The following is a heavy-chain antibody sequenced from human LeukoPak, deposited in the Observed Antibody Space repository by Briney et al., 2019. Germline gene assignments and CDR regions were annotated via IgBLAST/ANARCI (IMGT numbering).Heavy chain of an antibody. CDR1: GFTFDDYA. CDR3: ARGGGYDILTGYNHFDY. CDR2: ISWNSGTI. J-gene: IGHJ4*01. Sequence: GGSLRLSCAASGFTFDDYAMYWVRQAPGKGLEWVSGISWNSGTIAYADSVKGRFTISRDNAKNSLYLQMNSLRAEDTALYYCARGGGYDILTGYNHFDYWGQGTLVTVSS. D-gene: IGHD3-9*01. V-gene: IGHV3-9*01.